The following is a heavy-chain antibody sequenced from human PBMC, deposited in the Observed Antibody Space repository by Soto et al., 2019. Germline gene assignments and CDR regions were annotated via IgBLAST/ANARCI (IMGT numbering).Heavy chain of an antibody. D-gene: IGHD1-1*01. J-gene: IGHJ4*02. CDR3: ARTLPNRQLLDS. Sequence: SETLSLTCTVSGGFIWGWIRQSPDKGLEWIGYIYNSGRYNYNPSLESRLTISIDTSKNQFSLRLASVTAADTAVYYCARTLPNRQLLDSWSQGTLVTVSS. CDR1: GGFI. V-gene: IGHV4-59*01. CDR2: IYNSGRY.